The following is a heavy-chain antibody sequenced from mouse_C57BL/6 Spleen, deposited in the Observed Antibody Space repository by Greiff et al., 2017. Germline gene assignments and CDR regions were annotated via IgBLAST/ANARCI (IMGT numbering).Heavy chain of an antibody. D-gene: IGHD2-3*01. Sequence: EVQRVESGGGLVQPKGSLKLSCAASGFTFNTYAMHWVRQAPGKGLEWVARIRSKSSNYATYYADSVKDRFTISRDDSQSMLYLQMNNLKTEDTAMYYCVRARIYDGYYESYWYFDVWGTGTTVTVSS. CDR3: VRARIYDGYYESYWYFDV. CDR2: IRSKSSNYAT. V-gene: IGHV10-3*01. J-gene: IGHJ1*03. CDR1: GFTFNTYA.